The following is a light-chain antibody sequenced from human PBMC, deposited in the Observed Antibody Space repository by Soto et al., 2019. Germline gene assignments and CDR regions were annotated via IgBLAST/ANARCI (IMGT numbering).Light chain of an antibody. J-gene: IGKJ1*01. CDR1: QSISIW. CDR2: KTS. CDR3: QHWNDYSWT. V-gene: IGKV1-5*03. Sequence: DIHMTQSPSTLSASVGDRVTITCRVSQSISIWLAWYQQKPGKAPNLLIYKTSSLETGVPSRFSGSGSWTEFTPTISGLQPDDCATAYCQHWNDYSWTFGQGTKVEVK.